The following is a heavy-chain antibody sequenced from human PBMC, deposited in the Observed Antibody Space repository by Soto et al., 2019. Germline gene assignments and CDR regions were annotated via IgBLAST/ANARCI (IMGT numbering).Heavy chain of an antibody. V-gene: IGHV1-18*01. D-gene: IGHD3-22*01. CDR1: GYIFTNYG. J-gene: IGHJ4*02. CDR3: ARVRYHDTSGYYDVDY. Sequence: QVQLVQSAAEVKKPGASVKVSCKTSGYIFTNYGISWVRQAPGQGLEWMGWSSAYDGLTNHSQKFQGRVTMTTDTSTSTADMELRSLSSAAAAVYYCARVRYHDTSGYYDVDYWGQGTLVTVSS. CDR2: SSAYDGLT.